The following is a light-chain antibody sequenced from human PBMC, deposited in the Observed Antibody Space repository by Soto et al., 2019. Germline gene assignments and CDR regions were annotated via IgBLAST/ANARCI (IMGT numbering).Light chain of an antibody. CDR1: SSNIGSNY. J-gene: IGLJ1*01. V-gene: IGLV1-47*01. CDR2: RNN. Sequence: QAVVTQPPSASGTPGQRVTISCSGSSSNIGSNYVYWYQQLPGTAPKLLIYRNNQRPSGVPDRFSGSKSGTSASLAISGLRSEDEADYYCAAWDDSLSGRNHVFGTGTKLTVL. CDR3: AAWDDSLSGRNHV.